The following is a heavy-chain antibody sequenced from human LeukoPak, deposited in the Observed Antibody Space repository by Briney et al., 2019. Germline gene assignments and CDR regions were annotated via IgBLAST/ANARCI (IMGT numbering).Heavy chain of an antibody. CDR2: INPNSGGT. Sequence: RASVKVSCKASGYTFTGYYMHWVRQAPGQGLEWMGWINPNSGGTNYAQKFQGRVTMTRDTSISTAYMELSRLRSDDTAVYYCAREGIDYGDLLGYNWFDPWGQGTLVTVSS. CDR1: GYTFTGYY. J-gene: IGHJ5*02. CDR3: AREGIDYGDLLGYNWFDP. D-gene: IGHD4-17*01. V-gene: IGHV1-2*02.